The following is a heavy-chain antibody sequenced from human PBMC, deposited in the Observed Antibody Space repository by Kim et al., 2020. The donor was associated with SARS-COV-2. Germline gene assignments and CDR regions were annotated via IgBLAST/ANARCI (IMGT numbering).Heavy chain of an antibody. CDR3: VRDDYMGPYDSSGYYYLFDY. CDR2: ISSSSSTI. D-gene: IGHD3-22*01. CDR1: GFTFSSYS. V-gene: IGHV3-48*04. J-gene: IGHJ4*02. Sequence: GGSLRLSCAASGFTFSSYSMNWVRQAPGKGLEWVSYISSSSSTIYYADSVKGRFTISRDNAKNSLYLQMNSLRAEDTAVYYCVRDDYMGPYDSSGYYYLFDYWGQGTLVTVSS.